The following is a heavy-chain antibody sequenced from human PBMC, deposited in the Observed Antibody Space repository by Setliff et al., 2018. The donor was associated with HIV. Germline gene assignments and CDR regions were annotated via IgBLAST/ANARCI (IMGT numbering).Heavy chain of an antibody. Sequence: SETLSLTCTVSGGSISGYYWSWIRQPPGKGLEWIGYLYYSGSTNYNPSLKSRVTISVDTSKNQFSLKLSSVAAADTAVYYCARGADYYDSTGYYTFDYWGQGTLVTVPS. CDR2: LYYSGST. CDR3: ARGADYYDSTGYYTFDY. V-gene: IGHV4-59*01. CDR1: GGSISGYY. D-gene: IGHD3-22*01. J-gene: IGHJ4*02.